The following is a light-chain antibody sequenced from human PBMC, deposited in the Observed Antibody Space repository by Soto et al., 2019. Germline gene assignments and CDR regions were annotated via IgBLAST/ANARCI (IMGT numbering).Light chain of an antibody. CDR3: SSYAGSNTP. Sequence: QSALTQPPSASGSPGQSVTISCTGTSSDVGGYNYVSWYQQHPGKAPKLIIYEVSKRPSGVPDRFSGSKSGNTASLTVSGLQAEDEADYYCSSYAGSNTPFGGGTQLTVL. CDR1: SSDVGGYNY. J-gene: IGLJ2*01. V-gene: IGLV2-8*01. CDR2: EVS.